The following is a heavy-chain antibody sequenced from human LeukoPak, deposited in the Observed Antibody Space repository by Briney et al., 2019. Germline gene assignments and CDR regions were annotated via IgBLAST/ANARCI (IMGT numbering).Heavy chain of an antibody. J-gene: IGHJ4*02. CDR2: IIPIFGTA. Sequence: SVKVSCTASGGTFSSYAISWVRQAPGQGLEWMGGIIPIFGTANYAQKFQGRVTITADESTSTAYMELSSLRSEDTAVYYCSYYSGYSSGWYYFDYWGQGTLVTVSS. D-gene: IGHD6-19*01. V-gene: IGHV1-69*13. CDR3: SYYSGYSSGWYYFDY. CDR1: GGTFSSYA.